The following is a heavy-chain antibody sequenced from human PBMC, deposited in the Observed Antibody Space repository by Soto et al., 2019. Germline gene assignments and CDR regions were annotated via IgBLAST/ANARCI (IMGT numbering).Heavy chain of an antibody. CDR2: VNANNGDT. CDR1: GYTFSNYY. D-gene: IGHD5-18*01. CDR3: ANGSIKGYAIDVDY. V-gene: IGHV1-8*01. Sequence: QVQLVQSGAELKQPGASVKVSCKASGYTFSNYYMNWVRQATGQGLEWVGWVNANNGDTGYAQKFQGRVTLTTDISTATAYMELTSLRSEDAAIYYGANGSIKGYAIDVDYVGQGTLITVSS. J-gene: IGHJ4*02.